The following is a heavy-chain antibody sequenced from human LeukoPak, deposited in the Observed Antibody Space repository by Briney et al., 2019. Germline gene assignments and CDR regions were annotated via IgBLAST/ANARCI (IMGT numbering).Heavy chain of an antibody. V-gene: IGHV3-21*01. CDR3: ARSKSGYYYGMDV. Sequence: GGSLRLSCAASGFTFSSYSMNWVRQAPGKGLEWVSSISSSSSYIYYADSVKGRFTISRDNAKNSPYLQMNSLRAEDTAVYYCARSKSGYYYGMDVWGQGTTVTVSS. D-gene: IGHD1-1*01. CDR1: GFTFSSYS. J-gene: IGHJ6*02. CDR2: ISSSSSYI.